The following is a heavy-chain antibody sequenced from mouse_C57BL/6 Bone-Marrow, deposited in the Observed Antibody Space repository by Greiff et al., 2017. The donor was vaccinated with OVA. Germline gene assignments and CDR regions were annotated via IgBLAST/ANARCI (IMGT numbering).Heavy chain of an antibody. V-gene: IGHV1-64*01. D-gene: IGHD3-2*02. CDR2: IHPNSGST. Sequence: QVQLQQPGAELVKPGASVKLSCKASGYTFTSYWMHWVKQRPGQGLEWIGMIHPNSGSTNYNEKFKSKATLTVDKSSSTAYMQLSSLTSEDSAVYYCARDGTAQATSDYYAMDYWGHGTSVTVSS. J-gene: IGHJ4*01. CDR1: GYTFTSYW. CDR3: ARDGTAQATSDYYAMDY.